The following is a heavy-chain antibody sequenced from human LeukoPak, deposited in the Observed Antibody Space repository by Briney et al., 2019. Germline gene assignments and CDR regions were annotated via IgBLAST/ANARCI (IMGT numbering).Heavy chain of an antibody. J-gene: IGHJ4*02. D-gene: IGHD5-18*01. V-gene: IGHV4-4*02. CDR1: GGSISSSNW. Sequence: SETLSLTCAVSGGSISSSNWWRWVRHPPGKGLEWIGEIYHSGSNNYNPSLKSRVTISVDKSKNQFSLKLSSVTAADTAVYYCARAPAYGYIFSVDCWGQGSLVTVYS. CDR2: IYHSGSN. CDR3: ARAPAYGYIFSVDC.